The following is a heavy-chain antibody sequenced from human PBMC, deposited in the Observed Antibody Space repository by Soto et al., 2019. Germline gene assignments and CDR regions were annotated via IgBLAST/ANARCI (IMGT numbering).Heavy chain of an antibody. V-gene: IGHV1-69*13. J-gene: IGHJ4*02. CDR3: ARAGGPIAAAGTGFDY. Sequence: SVKVSCKASGGTFSSYAISWVRQAPGQGLEWMGGIIPIFGTANYAQKFQGRVTMTGDESTSTAYMELSSLRSEDTAVYYCARAGGPIAAAGTGFDYWGQGTLVTVSS. CDR1: GGTFSSYA. D-gene: IGHD6-13*01. CDR2: IIPIFGTA.